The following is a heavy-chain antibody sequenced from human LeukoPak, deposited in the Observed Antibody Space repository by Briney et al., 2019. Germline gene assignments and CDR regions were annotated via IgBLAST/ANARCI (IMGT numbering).Heavy chain of an antibody. CDR2: INPNSGGT. Sequence: ASVKVSCKASGYTFTGYYMYWVRQAPVQGLEWMGWINPNSGGTNYAQKFQGRVTLTRDTSISTAYMEVNRLRSDDTAVCYCARDRGLAYCEGDCYSGAFDIWGQGTTVTVSS. CDR3: ARDRGLAYCEGDCYSGAFDI. CDR1: GYTFTGYY. V-gene: IGHV1-2*02. D-gene: IGHD2-21*01. J-gene: IGHJ3*02.